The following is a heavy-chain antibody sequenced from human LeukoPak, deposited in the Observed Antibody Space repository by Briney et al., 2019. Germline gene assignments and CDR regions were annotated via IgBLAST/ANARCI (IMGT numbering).Heavy chain of an antibody. CDR1: GGTFSSYA. V-gene: IGHV1-69*13. CDR3: ASTARPRYCSSTSCYASYFDY. D-gene: IGHD2-2*01. Sequence: ASVKVSCKASGGTFSSYAISWVRQAPGQGLEWMGGIIPIFGTANYAQKFQGRVTITADESTSTAYMELSSLRSEDTAVYYCASTARPRYCSSTSCYASYFDYWGQGTLVTVSS. J-gene: IGHJ4*02. CDR2: IIPIFGTA.